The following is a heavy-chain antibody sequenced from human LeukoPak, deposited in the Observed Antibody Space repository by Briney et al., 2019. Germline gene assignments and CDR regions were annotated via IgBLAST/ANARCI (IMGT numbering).Heavy chain of an antibody. J-gene: IGHJ3*02. V-gene: IGHV3-7*01. CDR3: ARACYHDSSGYCHDAFDI. Sequence: GGSLRLSCAASGFTFSTHWMSWVRQAPGKGLEWVANMKQDGSDKYYVDSVKGRFTISRDNAKNSLYLQMNSLRAEDTAVYYCARACYHDSSGYCHDAFDIWGQGTMVTVSS. D-gene: IGHD3-22*01. CDR2: MKQDGSDK. CDR1: GFTFSTHW.